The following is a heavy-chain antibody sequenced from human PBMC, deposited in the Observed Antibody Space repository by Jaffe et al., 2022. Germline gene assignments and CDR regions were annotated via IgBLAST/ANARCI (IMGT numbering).Heavy chain of an antibody. CDR2: IYHSGST. D-gene: IGHD2-15*01. Sequence: QVQLQESGPGLVKPSGTLSLTCAVSGGSISSSNWWSWVRQPPGKGLEWIGEIYHSGSTNYNPSLKSRVTISVDKSKNQFSLKLSSVTAADTAVYYCARHRYCSGGSCYSPWYFDLWGRGTLVTVSS. CDR1: GGSISSSNW. J-gene: IGHJ2*01. CDR3: ARHRYCSGGSCYSPWYFDL. V-gene: IGHV4-4*02.